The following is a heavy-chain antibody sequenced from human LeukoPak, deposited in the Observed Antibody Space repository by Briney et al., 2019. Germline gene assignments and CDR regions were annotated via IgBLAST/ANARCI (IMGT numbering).Heavy chain of an antibody. V-gene: IGHV4-34*01. Sequence: PETLSLTCAVYGESMIGHYWTWIRQPPGKRLEWIGEIHHSGGTNSNPSLKNRLTMSIDMSKNQFSLKLKSVTAADTAVYYCARATASGSGRAYDHWAQGNLVPVSS. CDR2: IHHSGGT. J-gene: IGHJ4*02. D-gene: IGHD3-10*01. CDR3: ARATASGSGRAYDH. CDR1: GESMIGHY.